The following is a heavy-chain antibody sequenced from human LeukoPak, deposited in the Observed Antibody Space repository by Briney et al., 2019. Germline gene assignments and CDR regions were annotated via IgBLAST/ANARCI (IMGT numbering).Heavy chain of an antibody. CDR1: GYTFTGHY. D-gene: IGHD6-13*01. J-gene: IGHJ5*02. CDR2: INANSGVT. CDR3: ARHVTRRSWTGAWFDP. Sequence: ASVKVSCKASGYTFTGHYMYWVPQAPGQGLGWIVYINANSGVTNYTQNFWGTVTMTRDTSISTAYIELSRLRSAETPVYICARHVTRRSWTGAWFDPWGQGTLVTVSS. V-gene: IGHV1-2*02.